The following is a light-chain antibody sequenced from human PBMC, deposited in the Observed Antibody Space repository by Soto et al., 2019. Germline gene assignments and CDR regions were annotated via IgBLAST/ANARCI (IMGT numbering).Light chain of an antibody. CDR3: QQYNIWRSIT. CDR2: DTS. Sequence: LPVSPEEMGTRCSRVSQSVRNKVGWYQHRPGQTPRVIMYDTSTRAAGIPARFSGSGYGTYFTLTISSLQSEDFAVYYCQQYNIWRSITFGEGTRLEIK. CDR1: QSVRNK. J-gene: IGKJ5*01. V-gene: IGKV3-15*01.